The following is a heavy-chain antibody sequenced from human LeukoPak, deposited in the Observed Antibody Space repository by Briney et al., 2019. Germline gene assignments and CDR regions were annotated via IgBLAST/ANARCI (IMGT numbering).Heavy chain of an antibody. D-gene: IGHD6-19*01. CDR1: GFTFSSYW. V-gene: IGHV3-7*01. CDR2: IKQDGSEK. CDR3: ASIAVAGTVIYYYYYMDV. Sequence: GGSLRLSCAAAGFTFSSYWMSWVRQAPGKGLEWVANIKQDGSEKYYVDSVKGRFTISRDNAKNSLYLQMNSLRAEDTAVYYCASIAVAGTVIYYYYYMDVWGNGTTVTVSS. J-gene: IGHJ6*03.